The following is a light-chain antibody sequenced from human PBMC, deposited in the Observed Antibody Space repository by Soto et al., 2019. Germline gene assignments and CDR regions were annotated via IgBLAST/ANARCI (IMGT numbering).Light chain of an antibody. CDR1: SSNIGAGYD. V-gene: IGLV1-40*01. CDR3: QSYDSSLSGSYV. CDR2: GNS. Sequence: QSALKQPPSVSGAPGQRVTIPCTGSSSNIGAGYDVHWYQQLPGTAPKLLIYGNSNRPSGAPDRFSGSKSGTSASLAITGLQAEDEADYYCQSYDSSLSGSYVFGTGTKVTVL. J-gene: IGLJ1*01.